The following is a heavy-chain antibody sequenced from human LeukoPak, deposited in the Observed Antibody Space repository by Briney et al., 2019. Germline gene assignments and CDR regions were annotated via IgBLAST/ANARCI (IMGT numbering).Heavy chain of an antibody. Sequence: SETLSLTCAVYGGSFSGYYWSWIRQPPGKGLEWIGEINHSGSTNYNPSLKSRVTISVDTSKNQFSLKLSSVTAADTAVYYCARVQPTVVPAATYGTDVWGQGTTVTVSS. CDR2: INHSGST. CDR3: ARVQPTVVPAATYGTDV. D-gene: IGHD2-2*01. V-gene: IGHV4-34*01. CDR1: GGSFSGYY. J-gene: IGHJ6*02.